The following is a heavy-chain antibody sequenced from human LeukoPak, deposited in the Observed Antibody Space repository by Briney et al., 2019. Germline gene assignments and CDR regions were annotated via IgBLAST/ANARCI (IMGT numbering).Heavy chain of an antibody. CDR2: IYHTGST. CDR3: ARDRGSTGYYYLDS. J-gene: IGHJ4*02. Sequence: SETLSLTCSVSGGPITEYYWSWIRQPPGKGLEWIGYIYHTGSTNYSPSLKSRVTMSVDASRNQFSLKLVSVTAADTAVYYCARDRGSTGYYYLDSWGQGILVTVSS. CDR1: GGPITEYY. D-gene: IGHD6-19*01. V-gene: IGHV4-59*01.